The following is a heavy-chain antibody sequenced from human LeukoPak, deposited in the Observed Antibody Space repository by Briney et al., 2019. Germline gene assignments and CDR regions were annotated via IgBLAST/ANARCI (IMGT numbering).Heavy chain of an antibody. V-gene: IGHV3-48*01. CDR3: ARDISSTVTTV. J-gene: IGHJ4*02. Sequence: GGSLRLSCVASGFTFSNYRMNWVRQAPGKGLEWVAYISSGSTTKYYADSVKGRFTISRDNAKNSLYLQMNSLRAEGTAVYYCARDISSTVTTVWGQGTLVTVSS. CDR2: ISSGSTTK. D-gene: IGHD4-17*01. CDR1: GFTFSNYR.